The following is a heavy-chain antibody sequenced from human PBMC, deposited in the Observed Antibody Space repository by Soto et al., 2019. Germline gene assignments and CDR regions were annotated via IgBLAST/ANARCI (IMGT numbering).Heavy chain of an antibody. CDR3: TKTTYYYDSSGYPGWRLDQIDY. V-gene: IGHV3-15*07. D-gene: IGHD3-22*01. J-gene: IGHJ4*02. CDR1: GFTFSNAW. Sequence: GGSLRLSCAASGFTFSNAWMNWVRQAPGKGLEWVGRIKSKTDGGTTDYAAPVKGRFTISRDDSKNTLYLQMNSLKTEDTAVYYCTKTTYYYDSSGYPGWRLDQIDYWGQGTLVTVSS. CDR2: IKSKTDGGTT.